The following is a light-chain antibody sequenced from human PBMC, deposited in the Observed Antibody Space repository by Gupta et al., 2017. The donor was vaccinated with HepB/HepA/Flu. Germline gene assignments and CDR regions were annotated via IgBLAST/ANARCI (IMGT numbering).Light chain of an antibody. Sequence: QTVVTQEPSLSVSPGGTVTLTCGLSSGSVSTTSYPSWYQQTPGQPPRTLIYSTNTRSSVVPNRFSGSILGNTAALTIAGAQADDESDYYCVLYLGSGAAVFGGGTKLTVL. CDR1: SGSVSTTSY. V-gene: IGLV8-61*01. CDR2: STN. J-gene: IGLJ2*01. CDR3: VLYLGSGAAV.